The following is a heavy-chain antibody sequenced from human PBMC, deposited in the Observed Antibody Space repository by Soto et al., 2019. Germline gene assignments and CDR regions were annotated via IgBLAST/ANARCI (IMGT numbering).Heavy chain of an antibody. J-gene: IGHJ4*02. CDR3: ARDHSRRYLPFFGY. CDR2: INAGSGSA. Sequence: ASVKVSCKASGYSFTNSAIHWLRQAPGQRLEWMGGINAGSGSAKYSQKFQGRVTITRDTSASTAYMELSSLKSEDTAMYDCARDHSRRYLPFFGYWGQATLVIVSS. CDR1: GYSFTNSA. D-gene: IGHD1-26*01. V-gene: IGHV1-3*01.